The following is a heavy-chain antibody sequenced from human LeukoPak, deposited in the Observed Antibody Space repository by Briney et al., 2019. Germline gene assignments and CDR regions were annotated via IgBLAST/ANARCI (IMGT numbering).Heavy chain of an antibody. CDR2: ISSSGSTI. J-gene: IGHJ4*02. CDR3: ARGYYDSSGYVDY. D-gene: IGHD3-22*01. CDR1: GFTFSSYE. Sequence: LPGGSLRLSCAASGFTFSSYEMNWVRQAPGKGLEWVSYISSSGSTIYYADSVKGRFTISRDNAKNSLYLQMNSLRAEDTAVYYCARGYYDSSGYVDYWGQGTLVTVSS. V-gene: IGHV3-48*03.